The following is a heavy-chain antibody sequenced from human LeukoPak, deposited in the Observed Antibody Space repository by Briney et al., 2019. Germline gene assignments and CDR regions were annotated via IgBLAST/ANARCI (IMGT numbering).Heavy chain of an antibody. Sequence: GGGLKISCKGSGCSFTSYWIGWGRRMAGKGLEGMGIIYPGDSDTRYSPSFQGQVTISADKSISTAYLQWSSLKASDTAMYYCARHLSSWYGDYCGQGTLVTVSS. V-gene: IGHV5-51*01. J-gene: IGHJ4*02. D-gene: IGHD6-13*01. CDR3: ARHLSSWYGDY. CDR2: IYPGDSDT. CDR1: GCSFTSYW.